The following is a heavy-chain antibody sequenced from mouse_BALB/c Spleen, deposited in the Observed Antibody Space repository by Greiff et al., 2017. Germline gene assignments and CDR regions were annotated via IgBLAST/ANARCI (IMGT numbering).Heavy chain of an antibody. CDR2: IDPENGDT. CDR3: NAGGPFDY. V-gene: IGHV14-4*02. CDR1: GFNIKDYY. J-gene: IGHJ2*01. Sequence: VQLKQSGAELVRSGASVKLSCTASGFNIKDYYMHWVKRRPEQGLEWIGWIDPENGDTEYAPKFQGKATMTADTSSNTAYLQLSSLTSEDTAVYYCNAGGPFDYWGQGTTLTVSS.